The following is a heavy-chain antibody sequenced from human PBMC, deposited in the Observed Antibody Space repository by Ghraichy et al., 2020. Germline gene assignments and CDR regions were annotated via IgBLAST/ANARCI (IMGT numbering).Heavy chain of an antibody. CDR2: IIPIFGTA. V-gene: IGHV1-69*13. D-gene: IGHD3-22*01. Sequence: SVKVSCKASGGTFSSYAISWVRQAPGQGLEWMGGIIPIFGTANYAQKFQGRVTITADESTSTAYMELSSLRSEDTAVYYCARDRVNYYDSSGKGHFGYWGQGTLVTVSS. CDR1: GGTFSSYA. CDR3: ARDRVNYYDSSGKGHFGY. J-gene: IGHJ4*02.